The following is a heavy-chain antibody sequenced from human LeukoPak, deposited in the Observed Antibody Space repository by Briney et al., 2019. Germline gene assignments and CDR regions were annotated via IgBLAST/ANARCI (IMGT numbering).Heavy chain of an antibody. J-gene: IGHJ4*02. CDR3: ARDEGRITMSY. D-gene: IGHD3-10*02. CDR1: GFPFSSYA. Sequence: GGSLRLSCAPSGFPFSSYALHWVRQPPGKGLEWVAVLSYDGSNKYYADSVKGRFTISRDNAKNSLYLQMNSLRAEDTAVYYCARDEGRITMSYWGQGTLVTVSS. V-gene: IGHV3-30-3*01. CDR2: LSYDGSNK.